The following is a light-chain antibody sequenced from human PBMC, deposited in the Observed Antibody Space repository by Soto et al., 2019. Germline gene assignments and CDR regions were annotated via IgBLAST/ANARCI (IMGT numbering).Light chain of an antibody. CDR3: QQYSSSRT. V-gene: IGKV3-20*01. CDR1: QSVSSNH. Sequence: EIEMTQSPATLYVSPGERATLSCRASQSVSSNHLAWYQQKPGQAPRLLIYGGSSRATGIPVRFSGSGSETDFTLTITRLEPEDFAVYYCQQYSSSRTFGQGTKVDIK. J-gene: IGKJ1*01. CDR2: GGS.